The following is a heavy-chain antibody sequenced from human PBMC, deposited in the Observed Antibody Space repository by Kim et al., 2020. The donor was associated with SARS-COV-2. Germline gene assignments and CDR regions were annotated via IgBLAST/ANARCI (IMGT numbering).Heavy chain of an antibody. CDR2: IYYSGST. J-gene: IGHJ3*02. D-gene: IGHD3-9*01. CDR3: ASVVDWLFGAQGRSVAFDI. Sequence: SETLSLTCTVSGGSISSSSYYWGWIRQPPGKGLEWIGSIYYSGSTYYNPSLKSRVTISVDTSKNQFSLKLSSVTAADTAVYYCASVVDWLFGAQGRSVAFDIWGQGTMVTVSS. V-gene: IGHV4-39*01. CDR1: GGSISSSSYY.